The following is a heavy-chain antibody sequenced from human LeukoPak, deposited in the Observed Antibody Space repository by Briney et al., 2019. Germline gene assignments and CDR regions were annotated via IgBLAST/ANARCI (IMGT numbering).Heavy chain of an antibody. CDR2: IYYSGST. Sequence: PSETLSLTCTVSGDSISSNIYSWGWIRQPPGKGLEWIGSIYYSGSTYYNPSLKSRVTISVDTSKNQFSLNLNSVTAADTAVYYCARPSAISLNGDRPWVYWGQGTLVTVSS. J-gene: IGHJ4*02. D-gene: IGHD7-27*01. V-gene: IGHV4-39*01. CDR1: GDSISSNIYS. CDR3: ARPSAISLNGDRPWVY.